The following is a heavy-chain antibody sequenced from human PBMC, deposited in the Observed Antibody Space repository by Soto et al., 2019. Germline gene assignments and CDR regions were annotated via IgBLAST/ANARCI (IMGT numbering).Heavy chain of an antibody. J-gene: IGHJ4*02. CDR1: GVTFEDHT. CDR3: AKEKDRIFDY. Sequence: EVQLVVSGGLVVRPGGSLRLSCAGSGVTFEDHTMNWVRQAPGKGLEWVSLITWAAGSAFYADSVRGRFTISRDNSKNSLYLQMNSLSTEDSALYYCAKEKDRIFDYWGRGTPVTVSS. V-gene: IGHV3-43*01. CDR2: ITWAAGSA.